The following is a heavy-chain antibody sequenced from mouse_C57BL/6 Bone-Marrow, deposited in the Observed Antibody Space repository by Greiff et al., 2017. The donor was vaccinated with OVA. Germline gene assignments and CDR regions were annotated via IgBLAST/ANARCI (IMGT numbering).Heavy chain of an antibody. CDR1: VYTFTSYW. V-gene: IGHV1-74*01. J-gene: IGHJ2*01. Sequence: VQLQQPGAELVKPGASVKVSCKASVYTFTSYWMHWVKQRPGQGLEWIGRIHPSDSDTNYNQKFKGKATLTVDKSSSTAYMQLSSLTSEDSAVYYCAISLTTSTIMGNYWGQGTTLTVSS. CDR2: IHPSDSDT. D-gene: IGHD1-1*01. CDR3: AISLTTSTIMGNY.